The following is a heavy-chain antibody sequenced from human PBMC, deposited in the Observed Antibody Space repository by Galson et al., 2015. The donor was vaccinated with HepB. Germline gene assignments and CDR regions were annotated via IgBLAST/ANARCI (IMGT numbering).Heavy chain of an antibody. CDR1: GFTFSSYS. V-gene: IGHV3-21*01. CDR3: ARVRGQSPYGSGNYDY. Sequence: SLRLSCAASGFTFSSYSMNWVRQAPGKGPEWVSAISSSSAYIYYADSVKGRFTISRDNAENSLYLQMDNLRAEDTAVYYCARVRGQSPYGSGNYDYWGLGTLVTVSS. CDR2: ISSSSAYI. D-gene: IGHD3-10*01. J-gene: IGHJ4*02.